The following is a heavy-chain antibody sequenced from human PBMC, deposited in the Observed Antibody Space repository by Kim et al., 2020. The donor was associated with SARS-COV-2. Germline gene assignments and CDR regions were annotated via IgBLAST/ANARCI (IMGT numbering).Heavy chain of an antibody. D-gene: IGHD2-21*01. CDR3: ARRPAGIDS. Sequence: SETLSLTCAVYGGSFNGHYWNWFRQPPGMGLEWIGEINHTGDTKYSPSLKSRATLSVDTSKNQFSLRVTSVTAADTAVYYCARRPAGIDSWGQGTPVIVSS. CDR1: GGSFNGHY. CDR2: INHTGDT. J-gene: IGHJ4*02. V-gene: IGHV4-34*01.